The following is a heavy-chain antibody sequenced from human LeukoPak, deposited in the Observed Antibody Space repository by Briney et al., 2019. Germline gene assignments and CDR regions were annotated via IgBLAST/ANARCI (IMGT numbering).Heavy chain of an antibody. V-gene: IGHV3-7*01. CDR1: GFSFTTYW. D-gene: IGHD3-22*01. CDR2: IKQDGTEK. CDR3: ARGRSTMIVREGTFDY. Sequence: GGSLRLSCAASGFSFTTYWMSWVRQAPGKGLEWVANIKQDGTEKYYVDSVKGRFTISRDNAKNSLYLQMNSLRAEDTAVYYCARGRSTMIVREGTFDYWGQGTLVTVSS. J-gene: IGHJ4*02.